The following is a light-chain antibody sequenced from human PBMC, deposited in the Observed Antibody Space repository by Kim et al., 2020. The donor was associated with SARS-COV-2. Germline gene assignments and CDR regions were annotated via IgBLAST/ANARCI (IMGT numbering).Light chain of an antibody. V-gene: IGKV3-20*01. CDR1: QSVSSSS. Sequence: PGESAPLSCRASQSVSSSSLAWYQQKPGQAPRLLIYGASSRATGIPDRFSGSGSGTDFTLTISRLEPEDFAVYYCQQYGSSPPRTFGQGTKVDIK. CDR3: QQYGSSPPRT. CDR2: GAS. J-gene: IGKJ1*01.